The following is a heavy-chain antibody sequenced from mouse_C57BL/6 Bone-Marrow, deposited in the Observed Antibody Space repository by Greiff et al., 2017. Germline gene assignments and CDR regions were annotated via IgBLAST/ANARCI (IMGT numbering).Heavy chain of an antibody. D-gene: IGHD3-1*01. J-gene: IGHJ1*03. Sequence: QVQLQQPGAELVRPGTSVKLSCKASGYTFTSYWMHWVKQRPGQGLEWIGVIDPSDSYTNYNQKFKGKATLTVDTSSSTAYMQRSSLTSEDSAVYYCARSGVWGTGTTVTVSS. V-gene: IGHV1-59*01. CDR2: IDPSDSYT. CDR1: GYTFTSYW. CDR3: ARSGV.